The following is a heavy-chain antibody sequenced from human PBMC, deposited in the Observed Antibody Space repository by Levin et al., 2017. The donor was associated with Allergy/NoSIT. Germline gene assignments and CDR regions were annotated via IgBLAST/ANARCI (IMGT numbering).Heavy chain of an antibody. CDR3: TRFVPYFDY. CDR1: GFTFGDYS. Sequence: GESLKISCTTSGFTFGDYSMSWVHQAPGMGLEWVGIIRSKTYGGTTEYAASVKGRFTISRDDSKGDAYLQMDSLKTEDTAVYYCTRFVPYFDYWGQGTLVTVSS. J-gene: IGHJ4*02. V-gene: IGHV3-49*04. CDR2: IRSKTYGGTT.